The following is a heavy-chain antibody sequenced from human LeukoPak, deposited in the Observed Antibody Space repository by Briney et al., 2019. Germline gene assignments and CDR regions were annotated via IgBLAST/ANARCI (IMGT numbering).Heavy chain of an antibody. Sequence: SEPLSLTCTVSGDHLDSYYWRWLRQPPGKGLEWIGYIYYRGTTRYNPFLKSRVTISVDTSKNQFSLKLNSVTAADTAVYYCARLPRYGGYDHFDYWGQGSLVIVSS. CDR2: IYYRGTT. J-gene: IGHJ4*02. V-gene: IGHV4-59*12. CDR3: ARLPRYGGYDHFDY. D-gene: IGHD5-12*01. CDR1: GDHLDSYY.